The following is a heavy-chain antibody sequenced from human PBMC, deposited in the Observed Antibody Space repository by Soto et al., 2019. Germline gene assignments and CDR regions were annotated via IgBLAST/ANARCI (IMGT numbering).Heavy chain of an antibody. Sequence: PGGSLRLSCAASGFTFSSYEMNWVRKAPGKGLEWVSYISSSGSTIYYADSVKGRFTISRDNAKNSLYLQMNSLRAEDTAVYYCARVRGHDTSGYYYGVNWFDPWGQGTLVTVSS. CDR1: GFTFSSYE. CDR3: ARVRGHDTSGYYYGVNWFDP. CDR2: ISSSGSTI. V-gene: IGHV3-48*03. J-gene: IGHJ5*02. D-gene: IGHD3-22*01.